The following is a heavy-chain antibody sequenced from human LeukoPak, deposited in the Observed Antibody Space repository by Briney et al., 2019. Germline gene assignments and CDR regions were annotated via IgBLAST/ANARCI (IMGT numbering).Heavy chain of an antibody. CDR2: ISYDGSNK. CDR1: GFTFSSYG. D-gene: IGHD6-19*01. Sequence: GGSLRLSCAASGFTFSSYGMHWVRQAPGKGLEWVAVISYDGSNKYYADSVKGRFTISRDNSKNTLYLQMNSLRAEDTAVYYCAVLVAGTLGDYWGQGTLVTVSS. J-gene: IGHJ4*02. CDR3: AVLVAGTLGDY. V-gene: IGHV3-30*03.